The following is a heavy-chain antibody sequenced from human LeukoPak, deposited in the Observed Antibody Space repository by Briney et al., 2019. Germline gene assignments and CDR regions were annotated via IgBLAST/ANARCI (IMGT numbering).Heavy chain of an antibody. J-gene: IGHJ6*02. CDR2: ISGSGGST. V-gene: IGHV3-23*01. Sequence: PGGSLRLSCAASGFTFSSYAMSWVRQAPGKGLEWVSAISGSGGSTYYADSVKGRFTISRDNSQNTLYLQMNRLRGEDTAVYYCARGGYYAMDVWGQGTTVTVSS. CDR1: GFTFSSYA. CDR3: ARGGYYAMDV.